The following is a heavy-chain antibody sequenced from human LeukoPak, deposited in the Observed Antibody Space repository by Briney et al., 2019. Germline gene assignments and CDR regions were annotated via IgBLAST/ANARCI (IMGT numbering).Heavy chain of an antibody. CDR3: AREAYYSDSSGYYYYYGMDV. V-gene: IGHV3-13*01. CDR1: GFTFSTST. Sequence: GGSLRLSCEASGFTFSTSTMAWVRQATGKGLEWVSTIGTAGDTYCPGSVRGRFTISRENAKNSLYLQMNSLRAGDTAVYYCAREAYYSDSSGYYYYYGMDVWGQGTTVTVSS. D-gene: IGHD3-22*01. CDR2: IGTAGDT. J-gene: IGHJ6*02.